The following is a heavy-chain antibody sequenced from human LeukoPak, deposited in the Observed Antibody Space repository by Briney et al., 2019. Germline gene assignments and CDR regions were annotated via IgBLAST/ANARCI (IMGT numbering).Heavy chain of an antibody. D-gene: IGHD5-18*01. Sequence: SETLSLTCTVSGYSISSGYYWGWIRQPPGKGLEWIGSIYHSGSTYYNPSLKSRVTISVDTSKNQFSLKLSSVTAADTAVYYCARHVGGYSYGPFINYYYYMDVWGKGTTVTISS. CDR3: ARHVGGYSYGPFINYYYYMDV. CDR1: GYSISSGYY. CDR2: IYHSGST. V-gene: IGHV4-38-2*02. J-gene: IGHJ6*03.